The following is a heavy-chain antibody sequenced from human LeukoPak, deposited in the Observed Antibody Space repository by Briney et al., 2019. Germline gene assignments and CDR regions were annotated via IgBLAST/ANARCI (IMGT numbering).Heavy chain of an antibody. D-gene: IGHD6-13*01. CDR3: ARLLGSSWYSRYYYYYMDV. Sequence: SETLSLTCSVSGDSIIGYYWSWIRQPPGKGLEWIGYIYYSGSTNYNPSLKSRVTISVDTSKNQFSLKLSSVTAADTAVYYCARLLGSSWYSRYYYYYMDVWGKGTTVTISS. V-gene: IGHV4-59*01. J-gene: IGHJ6*03. CDR2: IYYSGST. CDR1: GDSIIGYY.